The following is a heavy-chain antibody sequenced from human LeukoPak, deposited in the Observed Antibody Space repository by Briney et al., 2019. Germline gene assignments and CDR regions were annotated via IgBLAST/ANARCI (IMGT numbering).Heavy chain of an antibody. V-gene: IGHV4-59*01. CDR3: ARGYWGAAGAFDI. CDR2: IYYSGST. D-gene: IGHD2-15*01. CDR1: GGSISSYY. J-gene: IGHJ3*02. Sequence: SETLSLTCTVSGGSISSYYWSWIRQPPGKGLEWIGYIYYSGSTNYNPSLKSRVTISVDTSKNQFSLKLSSVTAADTAVYYCARGYWGAAGAFDIWGQGTMVTVSS.